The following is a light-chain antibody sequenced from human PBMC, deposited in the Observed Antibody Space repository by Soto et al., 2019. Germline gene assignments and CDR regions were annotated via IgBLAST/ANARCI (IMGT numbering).Light chain of an antibody. J-gene: IGKJ1*01. CDR2: GAS. CDR1: QSVRNN. Sequence: EIVMTQSPATLSVSPGERATLYCRASQSVRNNLAWYQQKPGQPPRLLIYGASSRATGIPDRFSGSGSGTDFTLTISSLQSEDFAVYYCQQYNNWLTWTFGQGTKVDIK. V-gene: IGKV3D-15*01. CDR3: QQYNNWLTWT.